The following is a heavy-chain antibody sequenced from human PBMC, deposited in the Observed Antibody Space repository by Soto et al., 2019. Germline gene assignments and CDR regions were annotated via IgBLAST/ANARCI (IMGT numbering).Heavy chain of an antibody. CDR2: ISSTTNYI. J-gene: IGHJ4*02. V-gene: IGHV3-21*06. CDR3: ARESEDLTSNFDY. Sequence: GGSLTLSCAASGFTLTRYTMNWVRHAPGKGLEWVSSISSTTNYIYYGDSMKGRFTISRDNAKNSLYLEMNSLRAEDTAVYYCARESEDLTSNFDYWGQGTLVTVSS. CDR1: GFTLTRYT.